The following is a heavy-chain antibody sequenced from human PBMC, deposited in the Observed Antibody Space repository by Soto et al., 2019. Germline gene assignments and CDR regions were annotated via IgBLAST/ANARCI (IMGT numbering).Heavy chain of an antibody. D-gene: IGHD5-18*01. V-gene: IGHV3-11*06. CDR3: ARGGDTALALYGMDV. CDR2: ISSRSTYT. J-gene: IGHJ6*02. Sequence: QMQLVESGGGLVKPGGSLRLSCVASGFSFSDYYMIWIRQAPGKGLEWVSDISSRSTYTKYAGSVKGRFTIARDNAKKSVYLEMTSLRAEDTAVYYCARGGDTALALYGMDVWGQGTTVTVSS. CDR1: GFSFSDYY.